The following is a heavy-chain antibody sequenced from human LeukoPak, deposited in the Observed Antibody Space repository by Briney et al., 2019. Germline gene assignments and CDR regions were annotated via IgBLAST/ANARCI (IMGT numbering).Heavy chain of an antibody. CDR3: AREGAAAGGRDWFDP. Sequence: ASVKVSCKASGYTFTGYYMHWVRQAPGQGLEWMGWINPNSGGTNYAQKFQGRVTMTRDTSISTAYMELSRLRSDDTAVYYCAREGAAAGGRDWFDPWGQGTLVTVSS. D-gene: IGHD6-13*01. CDR1: GYTFTGYY. V-gene: IGHV1-2*02. J-gene: IGHJ5*02. CDR2: INPNSGGT.